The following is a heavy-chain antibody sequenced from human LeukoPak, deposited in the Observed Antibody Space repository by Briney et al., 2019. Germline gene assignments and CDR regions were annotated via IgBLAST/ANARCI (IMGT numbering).Heavy chain of an antibody. J-gene: IGHJ4*02. CDR3: TRTTGQRCFDC. CDR1: GFTFSSYW. D-gene: IGHD4-11*01. V-gene: IGHV3-74*01. CDR2: ISSGDGTNI. Sequence: GGSLRLSCAASGFTFSSYWTHWVRQAPGKGPVLISHISSGDGTNIGYADSVKGRFTISRDNAKNTLYLQMNSLGVEDTAVYYCTRTTGQRCFDCWGQGTQVTVSS.